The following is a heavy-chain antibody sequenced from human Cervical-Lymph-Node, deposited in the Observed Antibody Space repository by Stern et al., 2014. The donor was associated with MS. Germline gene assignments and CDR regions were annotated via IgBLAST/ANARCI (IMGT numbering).Heavy chain of an antibody. CDR3: ATTRWDLFTWNWFDP. J-gene: IGHJ5*02. D-gene: IGHD1-26*01. CDR1: GGSISSSGYY. V-gene: IGHV4-61*02. Sequence: QVQLVESGPGLVKPSQTLSLTCTVSGGSISSSGYYWSWIRQPADKGLEWIGRIHDSGSTYYNPSLQSRVTISMATAKNPVSLQLTSVTAADTAVYYCATTRWDLFTWNWFDPWGQGTLVTVSS. CDR2: IHDSGST.